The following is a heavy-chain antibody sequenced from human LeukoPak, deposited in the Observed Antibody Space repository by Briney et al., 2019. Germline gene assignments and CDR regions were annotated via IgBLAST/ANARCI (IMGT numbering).Heavy chain of an antibody. Sequence: GGSLRLSCAASGFTFSSYDMTWVRQAPGRGLEWVSSIRPSGDNTYYGDSVKGRFTISRDNSKNTLYLQMNNLRAEDTAVYYCAPRVVGSAPFDYWGQGTLVTVSS. CDR3: APRVVGSAPFDY. V-gene: IGHV3-23*01. J-gene: IGHJ4*02. D-gene: IGHD2-15*01. CDR2: IRPSGDNT. CDR1: GFTFSSYD.